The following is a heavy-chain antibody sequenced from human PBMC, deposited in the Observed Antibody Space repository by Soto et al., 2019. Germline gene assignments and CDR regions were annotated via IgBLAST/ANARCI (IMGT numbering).Heavy chain of an antibody. V-gene: IGHV4-59*01. D-gene: IGHD6-19*01. CDR1: GGSISSYY. J-gene: IGHJ3*02. CDR2: IYYSGST. CDR3: ARDKGSGWSSDAFDI. Sequence: SETLSLTCTVSGGSISSYYWSWIRQPPGKGLEWIGYIYYSGSTNYNPSLKSRVTISVDTSKNQFSLKLSSVTAADTAVYYCARDKGSGWSSDAFDIWGQGTMVTVSS.